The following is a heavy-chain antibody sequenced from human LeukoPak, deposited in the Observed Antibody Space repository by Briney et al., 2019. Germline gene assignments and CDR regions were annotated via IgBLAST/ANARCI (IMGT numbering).Heavy chain of an antibody. D-gene: IGHD3-22*01. CDR1: GFTFSSYW. Sequence: PGGSLRLSCAASGFTFSSYWMNWVRQAPGKGLEWVANIKQDGSEKYYVDSVKGRFTISRDNAKNSLYLQMNSLRAEDTAVYYCATGYDSSGYYSFDYWGQGTLVTVSS. CDR2: IKQDGSEK. CDR3: ATGYDSSGYYSFDY. J-gene: IGHJ4*02. V-gene: IGHV3-7*01.